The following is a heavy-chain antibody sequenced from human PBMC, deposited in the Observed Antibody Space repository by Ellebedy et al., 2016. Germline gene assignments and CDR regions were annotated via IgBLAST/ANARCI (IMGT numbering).Heavy chain of an antibody. CDR1: GGSFSGYY. D-gene: IGHD6-6*01. J-gene: IGHJ4*02. CDR2: INHSGST. V-gene: IGHV4-34*01. Sequence: SETLSLTCAVYGGSFSGYYWSWIRQPPGKGLEWIGEINHSGSTNYNPSLKSRVTISVDTSKNQFSLKLSSVTAADTAVYYCAIPSIAARPYGYWGQGTLVTVSS. CDR3: AIPSIAARPYGY.